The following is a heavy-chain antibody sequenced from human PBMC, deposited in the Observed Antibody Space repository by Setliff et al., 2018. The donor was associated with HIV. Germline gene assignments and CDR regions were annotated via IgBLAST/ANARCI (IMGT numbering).Heavy chain of an antibody. CDR1: GYTFHSYD. J-gene: IGHJ5*02. CDR2: MNPESGNT. D-gene: IGHD3-22*01. CDR3: ARGAWDSSCYYNWFDP. Sequence: GESLKVSCQASGYTFHSYDINWVRQATGQGLEWMGWMNPESGNTGYAQKFQGGVTITRNTSRSTAYMELSSLRSEDTAVYYCARGAWDSSCYYNWFDPWGQGTLVTVSS. V-gene: IGHV1-8*03.